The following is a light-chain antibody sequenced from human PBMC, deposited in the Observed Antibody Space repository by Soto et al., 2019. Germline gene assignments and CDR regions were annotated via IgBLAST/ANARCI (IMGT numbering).Light chain of an antibody. CDR3: QQRGP. CDR1: QSISRS. V-gene: IGKV3-15*01. CDR2: DAS. J-gene: IGKJ5*01. Sequence: EIVLTQSPAILSVSPGERATLSCRASQSISRSLAWYQQKPGQAPRLLISDASTRATGIPARFSGSGSETDFTLTISSLESEDFAVYYCQQRGPFGHGTRLEIK.